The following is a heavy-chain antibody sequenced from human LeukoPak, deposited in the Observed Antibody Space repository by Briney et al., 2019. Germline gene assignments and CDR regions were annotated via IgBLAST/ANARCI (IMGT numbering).Heavy chain of an antibody. CDR2: IYSGGST. D-gene: IGHD6-19*01. V-gene: IGHV3-53*04. CDR3: ARHLSSGWSDY. CDR1: GFTVSSNY. Sequence: GGSLRLSCAASGFTVSSNYMSCVRQAPGKGLEWVSVIYSGGSTYYADSVKGRFTISRHNSKNTLYLQMNSLRAEDTAVYYCARHLSSGWSDYWGQGTLVTVS. J-gene: IGHJ4*02.